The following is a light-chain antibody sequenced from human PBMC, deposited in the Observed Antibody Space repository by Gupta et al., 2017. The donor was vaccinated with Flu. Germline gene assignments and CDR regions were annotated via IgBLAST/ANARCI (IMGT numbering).Light chain of an antibody. CDR3: QVWDTNTV. CDR1: NIGNKN. Sequence: SYDVTQPLSVSLALRQTARLSCGGDNIGNKNVHWYYQKPGQAPVLVIYNDRFRPSGISVRFSGSNSRNTAALTITRVQDADEGDYYCQVWDTNTVFGGGTKLTVL. J-gene: IGLJ2*01. V-gene: IGLV3-9*01. CDR2: NDR.